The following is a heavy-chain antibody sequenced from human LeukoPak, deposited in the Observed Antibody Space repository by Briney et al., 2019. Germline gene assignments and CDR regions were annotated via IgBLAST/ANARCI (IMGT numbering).Heavy chain of an antibody. D-gene: IGHD3-3*01. CDR2: ISGSGGST. Sequence: GGSLRLSCTASGFTFSSYAMSWVRQAPGKGLEWVSAISGSGGSTYYADSVKGRFTISRDNSKNTLYLQMNSLRAEDTAVYYCAKDHNFWSGYYNSWGQGTLVTVSS. V-gene: IGHV3-23*01. CDR3: AKDHNFWSGYYNS. J-gene: IGHJ4*02. CDR1: GFTFSSYA.